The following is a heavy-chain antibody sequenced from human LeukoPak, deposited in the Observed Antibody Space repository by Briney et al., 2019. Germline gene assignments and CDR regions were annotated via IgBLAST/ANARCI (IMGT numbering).Heavy chain of an antibody. J-gene: IGHJ4*02. CDR1: GFIFSSCA. CDR2: ISPSGGST. V-gene: IGHV3-23*01. CDR3: AKFSAYTSNWYKTPFDS. D-gene: IGHD6-13*01. Sequence: PGGSLRLSCAAIGFIFSSCAMSSVRQSQGKGLEWVSAISPSGGSTYYADSVKGRFTVSRDNSKNTLYLQLNSLRAEETATYYCAKFSAYTSNWYKTPFDSWGQGTLVTVSS.